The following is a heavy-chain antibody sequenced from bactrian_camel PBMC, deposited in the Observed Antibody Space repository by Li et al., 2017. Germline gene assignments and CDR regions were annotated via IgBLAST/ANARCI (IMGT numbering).Heavy chain of an antibody. CDR1: ESTYRSIC. CDR3: AAGLARWSRSLRVSDYNY. J-gene: IGHJ4*01. Sequence: HVQLVESGGGSVQAGGSLTLSCSASESTYRSICMAWFRQAPGSQRETVATVDSNGVTKVAGSVKGRFTISKDNAKNTLYLQMNSLRSEDTAIYYCAAGLARWSRSLRVSDYNYWGQGTQVTVS. V-gene: IGHV3S53*01. CDR2: VDSNGVT. D-gene: IGHD6*01.